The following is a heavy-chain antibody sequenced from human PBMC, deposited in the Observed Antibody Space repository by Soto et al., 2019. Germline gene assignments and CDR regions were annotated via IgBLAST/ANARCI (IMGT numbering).Heavy chain of an antibody. V-gene: IGHV4-39*01. Sequence: SETLSLTCTVSGGSISSSSYYWGWIRQPPGKGLEWIGGLYYSGSTDYNPSLKSRVTISVDASKNQFSLKLSSVTAADTAVYYCARRSTTPSRYFDHWGQGTLVTVSS. CDR3: ARRSTTPSRYFDH. J-gene: IGHJ4*02. D-gene: IGHD4-17*01. CDR2: LYYSGST. CDR1: GGSISSSSYY.